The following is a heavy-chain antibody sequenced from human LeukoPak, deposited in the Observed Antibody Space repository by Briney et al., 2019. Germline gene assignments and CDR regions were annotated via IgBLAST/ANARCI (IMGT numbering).Heavy chain of an antibody. D-gene: IGHD6-19*01. J-gene: IGHJ1*01. CDR3: ARVDSGSACAS. Sequence: GGSLRLSCATSGFTFSSYGMHWVRQAPGRGLEWVAFIRYDGSNKYYADSVKGRFTISRDISKNTLYLQMGSLRPEDMAVYYCARVDSGSACASWGQGILVTVSS. CDR2: IRYDGSNK. CDR1: GFTFSSYG. V-gene: IGHV3-30*02.